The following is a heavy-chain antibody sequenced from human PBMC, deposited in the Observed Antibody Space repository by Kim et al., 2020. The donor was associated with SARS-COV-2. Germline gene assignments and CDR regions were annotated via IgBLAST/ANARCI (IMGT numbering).Heavy chain of an antibody. V-gene: IGHV3-23*01. J-gene: IGHJ4*02. Sequence: ADSVKGRLTISRDNSRKTLYLQMNSLRAEDTAVYYCAKSETSGYYYYFDYWGQGTLVTVST. CDR3: AKSETSGYYYYFDY. D-gene: IGHD3-22*01.